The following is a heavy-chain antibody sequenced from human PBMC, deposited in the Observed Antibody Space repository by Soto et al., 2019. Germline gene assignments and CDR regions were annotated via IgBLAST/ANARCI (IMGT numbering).Heavy chain of an antibody. J-gene: IGHJ4*02. CDR2: INNDGSGT. CDR3: GSVLEY. V-gene: IGHV3-74*01. D-gene: IGHD3-3*01. Sequence: EVQLVESGGGLVQPGGSLRLSCAASGFTFTNYWMHWVSQAPGKGLVWVSRINNDGSGTSYADSVKGRFTISRDNAKNTLYLQMNSLGVEDTAVYYCGSVLEYWGQGTLVTVSS. CDR1: GFTFTNYW.